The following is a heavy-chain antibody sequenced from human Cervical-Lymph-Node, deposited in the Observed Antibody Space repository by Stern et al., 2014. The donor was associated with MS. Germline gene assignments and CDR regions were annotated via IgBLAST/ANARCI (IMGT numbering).Heavy chain of an antibody. Sequence: QLQLQESGPGLVKPSQTLSLTCNVSGDSISSGANYWSWIRQSPGKGLEWIGYIYYIGSTFYNPSLKSRVTISVDTSQNQFSLRLSSVTAADTAVYYCARGESSRYYYYFDYWGQGTLVTVSS. CDR3: ARGESSRYYYYFDY. J-gene: IGHJ4*02. V-gene: IGHV4-30-4*01. CDR2: IYYIGST. D-gene: IGHD3-22*01. CDR1: GDSISSGANY.